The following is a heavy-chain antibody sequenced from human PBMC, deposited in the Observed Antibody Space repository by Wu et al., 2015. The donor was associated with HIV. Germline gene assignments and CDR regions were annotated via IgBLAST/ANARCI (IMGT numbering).Heavy chain of an antibody. CDR3: AAGGYSGSYYYNYGMDV. CDR1: GFTFTSSA. J-gene: IGHJ6*02. D-gene: IGHD1-26*01. V-gene: IGHV1-58*02. Sequence: QLVQSGPEVKKPGTSVKVSCKASGFTFTSSAMQWVRQARGQRLEWIGWIVVGSGNTNYAQKFQERVTITRDMSTSTAYMELSSLRSEDTAVYYCAAGGYSGSYYYNYGMDVWGQGTTVTVSS. CDR2: IVVGSGNT.